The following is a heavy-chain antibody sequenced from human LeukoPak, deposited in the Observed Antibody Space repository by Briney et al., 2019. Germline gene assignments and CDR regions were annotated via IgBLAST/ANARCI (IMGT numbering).Heavy chain of an antibody. CDR1: GFTFSSYS. Sequence: GGSLRLSCAASGFTFSSYSMNWVRQAPGKGLEWVSYISRSSSTIYYADSVKGRFTISRDNAKNSVYLQMNSLRAEDTAVCYCARDPYSSSSFDYWGQGTLVTVSS. D-gene: IGHD6-6*01. CDR2: ISRSSSTI. V-gene: IGHV3-48*01. CDR3: ARDPYSSSSFDY. J-gene: IGHJ4*02.